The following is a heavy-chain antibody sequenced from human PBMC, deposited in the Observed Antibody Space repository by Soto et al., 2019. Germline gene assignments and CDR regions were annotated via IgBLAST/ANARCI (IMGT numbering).Heavy chain of an antibody. Sequence: GSLRLSCAASGFTFSSYGMHWVRQAPGRGLEWVAVISYDGSNKYYADSVKGRFTISRDNSKNTLYLQMNSLRAEDTAVYYCAKVGGSGPGYYYYGMDVWGQGTTVTVSS. CDR3: AKVGGSGPGYYYYGMDV. V-gene: IGHV3-30*18. CDR1: GFTFSSYG. D-gene: IGHD1-26*01. CDR2: ISYDGSNK. J-gene: IGHJ6*02.